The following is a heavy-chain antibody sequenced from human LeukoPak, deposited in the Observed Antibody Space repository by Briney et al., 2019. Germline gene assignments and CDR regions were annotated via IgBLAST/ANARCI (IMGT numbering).Heavy chain of an antibody. CDR3: ARDGAPYYYGSGSYYPDYYYYYMDV. D-gene: IGHD3-10*01. CDR1: GYTFTGYY. Sequence: GASVKVSCKASGYTFTGYYMHWVRQAPGQGLEWMGWINPNSGGTNYAQKFQGRVTMTRDTSISTAYMELSRLRSDDTAVYYCARDGAPYYYGSGSYYPDYYYYYMDVWGKGTTVTISS. CDR2: INPNSGGT. J-gene: IGHJ6*03. V-gene: IGHV1-2*02.